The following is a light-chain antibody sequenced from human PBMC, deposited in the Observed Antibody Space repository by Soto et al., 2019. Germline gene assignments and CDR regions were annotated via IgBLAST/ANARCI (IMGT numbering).Light chain of an antibody. CDR2: DVS. CDR3: SSYTSSSTLVL. CDR1: SSDVGGYNY. Sequence: QSALTQPASVSGSPGQSITISCTGTSSDVGGYNYVSWYQQHPGKAPKLMIFDVSDRPSGVSNRFTGSKSGNTASLTISGLQLEDEADYYCSSYTSSSTLVLFGGGTKLTVL. J-gene: IGLJ2*01. V-gene: IGLV2-14*01.